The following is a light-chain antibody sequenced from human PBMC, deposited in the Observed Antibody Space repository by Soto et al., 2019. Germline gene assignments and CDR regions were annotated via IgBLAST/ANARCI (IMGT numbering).Light chain of an antibody. J-gene: IGKJ4*01. CDR1: QSVGNN. V-gene: IGKV3-15*01. Sequence: EILLTQSPATLSVSPGERATLSCRASQSVGNNFAWYQQKPGQAPRLLIFAASTRATGVPARFSGSGSGTEFTLIISSLQSEDFGVYYCQQYGDRPLTFGGGAKVEIE. CDR2: AAS. CDR3: QQYGDRPLT.